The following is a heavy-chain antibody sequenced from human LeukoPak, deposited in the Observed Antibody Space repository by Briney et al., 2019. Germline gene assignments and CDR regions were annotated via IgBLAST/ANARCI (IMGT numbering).Heavy chain of an antibody. V-gene: IGHV3-30*18. Sequence: GRSLRLSCAAYGFTFNGYGMHWVRQAPGKGLEWVAVLSYDGSKKYYADSVKGRFTISRDNSENTLYLQVNSLRAEDTALYYCAKDRRYNRGQYDTSDSSRRGLYYGMDVWGQGTTVTVSS. CDR2: LSYDGSKK. D-gene: IGHD5-24*01. J-gene: IGHJ6*02. CDR1: GFTFNGYG. CDR3: AKDRRYNRGQYDTSDSSRRGLYYGMDV.